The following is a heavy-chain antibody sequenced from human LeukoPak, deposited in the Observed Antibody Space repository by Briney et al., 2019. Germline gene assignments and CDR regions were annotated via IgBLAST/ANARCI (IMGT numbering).Heavy chain of an antibody. CDR2: INPNSGGT. D-gene: IGHD6-6*01. Sequence: ASVKVSCKXSGYTFTGYHMHWVRQAPGQGLEWMGRINPNSGGTNYAQKFQGRVTMTRDTSISTAYMELSRLRSDDTAVYYCARVEYSSSSRHDYWGQGTLVTVSS. CDR3: ARVEYSSSSRHDY. CDR1: GYTFTGYH. J-gene: IGHJ4*02. V-gene: IGHV1-2*06.